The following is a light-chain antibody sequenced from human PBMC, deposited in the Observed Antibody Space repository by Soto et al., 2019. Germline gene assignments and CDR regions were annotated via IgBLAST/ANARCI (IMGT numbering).Light chain of an antibody. CDR1: QGISTW. CDR3: QQAKSFPPT. V-gene: IGKV1-12*01. J-gene: IGKJ4*01. Sequence: DIQMTQSPSSVSASVGDRVTITCRASQGISTWLAWYQQKPGKAPKLLIFAVSSLETGVPSRFSGSGAGTEFTLTIRSLQPEDVATYDCQQAKSFPPTFGGGTKVEIK. CDR2: AVS.